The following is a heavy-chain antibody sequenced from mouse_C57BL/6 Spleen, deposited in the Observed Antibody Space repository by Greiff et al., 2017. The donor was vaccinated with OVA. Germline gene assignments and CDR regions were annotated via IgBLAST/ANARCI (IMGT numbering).Heavy chain of an antibody. J-gene: IGHJ3*01. D-gene: IGHD4-1*02. V-gene: IGHV1-18*01. CDR2: INPNNGGT. Sequence: EVQLQESGPELVKPGASVKIPCKASGYTFTDYNMDWVKQSHGKSLEWIGDINPNNGGTIYNQKFKGKATLTVDKSSSTAYMELRSLTSEDTAVYYCASSQLGQFAYWGQGTLVTVSA. CDR3: ASSQLGQFAY. CDR1: GYTFTDYN.